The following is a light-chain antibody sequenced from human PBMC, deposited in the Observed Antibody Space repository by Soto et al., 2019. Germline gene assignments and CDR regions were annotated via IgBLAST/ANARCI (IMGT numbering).Light chain of an antibody. CDR3: QQYGSSPST. CDR1: QTVSSNY. CDR2: GAS. Sequence: EIVLTQSPGTLSLAPGERATLSCRASQTVSSNYLAWHQQRPGQAPRLLIYGASGRATGIPDRFSGSGSGTDFTLTIRRLETEDFAVYYCQQYGSSPSTFGQGTKLEIK. J-gene: IGKJ2*01. V-gene: IGKV3-20*01.